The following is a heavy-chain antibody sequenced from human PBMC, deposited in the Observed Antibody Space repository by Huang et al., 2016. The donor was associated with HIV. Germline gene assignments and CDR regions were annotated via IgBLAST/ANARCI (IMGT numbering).Heavy chain of an antibody. CDR3: ARTVRGSYYFYYYYVDV. CDR2: IDWNDDK. Sequence: QVTLRESGPALVKPTQTLTLTCTFSGFSLSTSGMFVSWIRQPPGKALELLARIDWNDDKYYSTSLKTRLTISKDTSKNQVVLTMTTMDPVDTATYYCARTVRGSYYFYYYYVDVWGKGTTVTVSS. V-gene: IGHV2-70*15. J-gene: IGHJ6*03. D-gene: IGHD1-26*01. CDR1: GFSLSTSGMF.